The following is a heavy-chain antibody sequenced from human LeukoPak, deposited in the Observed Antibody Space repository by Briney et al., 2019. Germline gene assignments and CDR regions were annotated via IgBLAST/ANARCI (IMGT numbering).Heavy chain of an antibody. CDR1: GFSFSSYS. D-gene: IGHD1-26*01. V-gene: IGHV3-48*02. J-gene: IGHJ4*02. Sequence: GGSLRLSCAASGFSFSSYSMNWVRQAPGKGLEWASYISYGSGTIYYADAVKGRFSISRDNAKNSLYLQMSSLRDEDTAVYYCARETRWAFDYWGQGTLVTVSS. CDR2: ISYGSGTI. CDR3: ARETRWAFDY.